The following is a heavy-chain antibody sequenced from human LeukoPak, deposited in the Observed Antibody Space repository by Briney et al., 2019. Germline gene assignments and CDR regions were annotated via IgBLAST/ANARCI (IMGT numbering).Heavy chain of an antibody. CDR2: IYGDGTT. Sequence: GGSLRLSCAASGFTVSNDYMAWVRQAPGRGLEWVSLIYGDGTTFYTDSVKGRFTISRDNFKNTLYLQMSSLRPEDTAPYYCARDRAGAQSWVALDPWGQGTLVTVSS. V-gene: IGHV3-66*02. D-gene: IGHD3-10*01. CDR1: GFTVSNDY. CDR3: ARDRAGAQSWVALDP. J-gene: IGHJ5*02.